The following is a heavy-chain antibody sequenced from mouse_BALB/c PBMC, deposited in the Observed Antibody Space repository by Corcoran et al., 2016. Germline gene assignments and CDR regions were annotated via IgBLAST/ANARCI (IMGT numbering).Heavy chain of an antibody. CDR3: ARDYYGSSSFAY. D-gene: IGHD1-1*01. J-gene: IGHJ3*01. CDR1: GYTFTDYY. V-gene: IGHV1-26*01. Sequence: EVQLQQSGPELVKPGASVKMSCKASGYTFTDYYMKWVKQSHGKSLKWIGDINPNNGGTSYNQKFKGKATLTVDKSSSTAYMQLNSLTSEDSAVYYCARDYYGSSSFAYWGQGTLVTVSA. CDR2: INPNNGGT.